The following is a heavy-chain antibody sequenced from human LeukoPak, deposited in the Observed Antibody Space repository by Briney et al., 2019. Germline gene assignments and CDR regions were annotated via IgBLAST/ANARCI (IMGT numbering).Heavy chain of an antibody. D-gene: IGHD3-16*02. CDR2: MNPNSGNT. CDR1: GYTFTSYD. CDR3: ARVTFGGVVADFDY. V-gene: IGHV1-8*01. Sequence: GASVKVSCKASGYTFTSYDINWVRQATGQGLEWMGWMNPNSGNTGYAQKFQGRVTMTRNTSISTAYVELSSLRSEDTAVYYCARVTFGGVVADFDYWGQGSLVTVSS. J-gene: IGHJ4*02.